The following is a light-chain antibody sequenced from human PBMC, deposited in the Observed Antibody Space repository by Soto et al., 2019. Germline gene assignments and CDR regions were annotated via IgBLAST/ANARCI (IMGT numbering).Light chain of an antibody. CDR3: HQYGTLYT. V-gene: IGKV3-20*01. CDR1: QSVSSSY. Sequence: EIVLTPSPGTLSLSPGERATLSCRASQSVSSSYLAWYQQKPGQAPRLLIYGASSRATGIPDRFSGSRSGTDFTLTISRLDPEDFAVYYCHQYGTLYTFGQGTKLEIK. J-gene: IGKJ2*01. CDR2: GAS.